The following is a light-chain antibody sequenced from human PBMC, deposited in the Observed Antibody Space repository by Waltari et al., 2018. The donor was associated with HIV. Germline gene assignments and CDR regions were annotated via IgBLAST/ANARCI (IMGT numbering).Light chain of an antibody. Sequence: DIQMTQSPSTLSASVRDRVTITCRASQSISSWLAWYQQKPGKAPKLLIYKASSLESGVPSRFSGSGSVTEFTLTISSLQPDDFATYYCQQYNSFPYTFGQGTKLEIK. CDR1: QSISSW. CDR3: QQYNSFPYT. CDR2: KAS. V-gene: IGKV1-5*03. J-gene: IGKJ2*01.